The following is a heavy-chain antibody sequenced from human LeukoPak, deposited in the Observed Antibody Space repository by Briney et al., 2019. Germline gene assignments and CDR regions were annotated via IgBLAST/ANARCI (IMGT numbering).Heavy chain of an antibody. V-gene: IGHV1-46*01. CDR2: ISPSGGST. Sequence: ASVKVSCKASGYTFTTYYIHWVRQAPGQGLEWMGIISPSGGSTSYPQKFQGRVTITRDTSTSTVYMELTSLRSEDTALYFCARDGVAGTYYFDYWGQGTLVTVSS. J-gene: IGHJ4*02. CDR1: GYTFTTYY. CDR3: ARDGVAGTYYFDY. D-gene: IGHD6-19*01.